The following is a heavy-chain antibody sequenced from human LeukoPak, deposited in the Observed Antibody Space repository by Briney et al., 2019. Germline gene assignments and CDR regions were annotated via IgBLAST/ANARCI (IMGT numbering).Heavy chain of an antibody. CDR1: GFTVSSNY. J-gene: IGHJ6*03. CDR3: ARDLNYMDV. V-gene: IGHV3-66*02. CDR2: IYSGGST. Sequence: PGGSLRLSCAASGFTVSSNYMSWVRQAPGKELEWVSIIYSGGSTYYTDSVKGRFTISRDSSRNTLYLQMNSLRAEDTAVYYCARDLNYMDVWGKGTTVTVSS.